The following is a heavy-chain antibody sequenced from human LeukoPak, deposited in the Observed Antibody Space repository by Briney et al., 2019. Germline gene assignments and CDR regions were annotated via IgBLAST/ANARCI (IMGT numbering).Heavy chain of an antibody. CDR2: ISGSGGST. V-gene: IGHV3-23*01. D-gene: IGHD3-22*01. CDR1: GFTFSSYA. CDR3: ATDSSGYQSLDY. J-gene: IGHJ4*02. Sequence: PGGSLRLSCAASGFTFSSYAMSWVRQAPGKGLEWVSAISGSGGSTYYADSVKGRFTISRDNSKNTLYLQMNSPRAEDTAVYYCATDSSGYQSLDYWGQGTLVTVSS.